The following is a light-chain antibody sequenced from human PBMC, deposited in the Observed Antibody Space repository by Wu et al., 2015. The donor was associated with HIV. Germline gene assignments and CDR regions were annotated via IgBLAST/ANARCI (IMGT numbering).Light chain of an antibody. CDR3: QQCGVSPFT. J-gene: IGKJ2*01. CDR1: QSVSTY. Sequence: EIVMTQSPATLSVSPGETATLSCRAGQSVSTYLAWYQQKRGQAPRLLIHDASNRATGIPARFSGSGSGTDFTLTINKLEPEDFAVYFCQQCGVSPFTFGQGTKLEIK. V-gene: IGKV3-11*01. CDR2: DAS.